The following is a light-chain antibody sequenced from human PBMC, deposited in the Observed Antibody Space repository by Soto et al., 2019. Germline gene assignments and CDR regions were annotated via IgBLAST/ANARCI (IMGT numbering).Light chain of an antibody. J-gene: IGLJ2*01. Sequence: QAVVTQPPSASGTPGQRVTISCSGSSSNVGSNTVNWYQQLPGTAPKLLIFSNNQRPSGVPDRFSGSKSGSSASLAISGLQSEDEADYYCAAWDDGLNAVLFGGGTKLTVL. CDR3: AAWDDGLNAVL. CDR1: SSNVGSNT. CDR2: SNN. V-gene: IGLV1-44*01.